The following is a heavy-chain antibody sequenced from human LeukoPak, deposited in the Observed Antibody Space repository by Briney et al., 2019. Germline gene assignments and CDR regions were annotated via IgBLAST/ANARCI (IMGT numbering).Heavy chain of an antibody. CDR1: GFTFSSYG. CDR2: IWYDGSNK. Sequence: PGRPLRLSCAASGFTFSSYGMHWVRQAPGKGLEWVAVIWYDGSNKYYADSVKGRFTISRDNSKNTLYLQMNSLRAEDTAVYYCAKALLGSGSYFDYWGQGTLVTVSS. J-gene: IGHJ4*02. CDR3: AKALLGSGSYFDY. V-gene: IGHV3-33*06. D-gene: IGHD5-12*01.